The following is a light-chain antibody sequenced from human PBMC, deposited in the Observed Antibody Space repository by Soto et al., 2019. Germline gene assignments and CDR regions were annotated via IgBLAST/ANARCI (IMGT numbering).Light chain of an antibody. CDR3: CSYAGSYILAV. CDR1: SSDVGGYDF. J-gene: IGLJ3*02. V-gene: IGLV2-11*01. CDR2: DVT. Sequence: QSALTQPRSVSGSPGQSVTISCTGTSSDVGGYDFVSWYQQHPGKAPKLMIYDVTKRPSGVPDRFSGSKSGNSASLTISGLQAEDEADYYCCSYAGSYILAVFGGGTKLNVL.